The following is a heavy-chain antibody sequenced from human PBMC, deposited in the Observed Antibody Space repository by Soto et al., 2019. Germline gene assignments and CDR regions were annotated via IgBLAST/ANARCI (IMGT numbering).Heavy chain of an antibody. CDR3: ARVEMVVVVAATVGDYYYGMDV. CDR1: GGTFSSYA. Sequence: GASVKVSCKASGGTFSSYAISWVRQAPGQGLEWMGGIIPIFGTANYAQKVQGRVTITADKSTSTAYMELSSLRSEDTAVYYCARVEMVVVVAATVGDYYYGMDVWGQGTTVTVSS. V-gene: IGHV1-69*06. D-gene: IGHD2-15*01. J-gene: IGHJ6*02. CDR2: IIPIFGTA.